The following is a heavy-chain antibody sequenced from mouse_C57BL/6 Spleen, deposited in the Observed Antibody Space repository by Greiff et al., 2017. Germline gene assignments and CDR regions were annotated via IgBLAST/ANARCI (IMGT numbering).Heavy chain of an antibody. CDR2: IDPSDSYT. CDR1: GYTFTSYW. V-gene: IGHV1-59*01. J-gene: IGHJ2*01. CDR3: ARLSIEHFEY. Sequence: QVQLQQPGAELVRPGTSVKLSCKASGYTFTSYWMHWVKQRPGQGLEWIGVIDPSDSYTNYNQKFKGKATLTVDTSSSTAYMQLSSLTSEDSAVYYCARLSIEHFEYWGQGTTLTVSS.